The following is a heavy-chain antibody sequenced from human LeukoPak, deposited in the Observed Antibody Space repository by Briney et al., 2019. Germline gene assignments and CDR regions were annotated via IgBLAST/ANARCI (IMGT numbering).Heavy chain of an antibody. J-gene: IGHJ4*02. CDR2: INWNGGST. V-gene: IGHV3-20*04. Sequence: PGGSLRLSCAASGFTFDDYGMSWVRQAPGKGLEWVSGINWNGGSTGYADSVKGRFTISRDNAKNSLYLQMNSLRAKDTALYYCARDKRKGIVGSTKSYFDYWGQGTLVTVSS. CDR3: ARDKRKGIVGSTKSYFDY. CDR1: GFTFDDYG. D-gene: IGHD1-26*01.